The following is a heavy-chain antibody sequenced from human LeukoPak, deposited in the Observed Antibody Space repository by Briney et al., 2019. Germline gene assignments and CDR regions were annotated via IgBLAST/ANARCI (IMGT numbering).Heavy chain of an antibody. Sequence: GGSLRLSCAASGFTVSNNYMSWVRQAPGKGLEWVSVIYSGGTTYYADSVKGRFTISRDNSQNTLYLQMNSLRVEDTAVYYCARDLTCSTVTCHIGDFWGQGTLVTVSS. J-gene: IGHJ4*02. CDR3: ARDLTCSTVTCHIGDF. D-gene: IGHD2-8*02. V-gene: IGHV3-66*01. CDR2: IYSGGTT. CDR1: GFTVSNNY.